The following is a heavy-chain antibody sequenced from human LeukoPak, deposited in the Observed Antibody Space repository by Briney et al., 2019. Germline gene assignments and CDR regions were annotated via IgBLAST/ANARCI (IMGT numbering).Heavy chain of an antibody. V-gene: IGHV4-38-2*02. D-gene: IGHD6-6*01. J-gene: IGHJ4*02. CDR1: GYSISSGYY. CDR2: IYHSGST. Sequence: SETLSLTCTVSGYSISSGYYWGWIRPPPGKGLEWIGSIYHSGSTYYNPSLKSRVTISVDTSKNQFSLKLSSVTAADTAVYYCAASIAARPGISSFDYWGQGTLVTVSS. CDR3: AASIAARPGISSFDY.